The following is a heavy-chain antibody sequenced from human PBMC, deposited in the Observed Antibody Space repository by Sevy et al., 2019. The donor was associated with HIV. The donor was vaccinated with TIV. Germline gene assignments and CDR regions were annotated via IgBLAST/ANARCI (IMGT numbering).Heavy chain of an antibody. CDR2: IYSGGST. J-gene: IGHJ4*02. Sequence: GGSLRLSCAASGFTVSSNYMSWVRQAPGKGLEWVSVIYSGGSTYYADSVKGRFTISRDNSKNTLYLQMNSLRAEDTAVYYCAREWNYERFLDYWGQGTLVTVSS. CDR3: AREWNYERFLDY. D-gene: IGHD1-7*01. CDR1: GFTVSSNY. V-gene: IGHV3-53*01.